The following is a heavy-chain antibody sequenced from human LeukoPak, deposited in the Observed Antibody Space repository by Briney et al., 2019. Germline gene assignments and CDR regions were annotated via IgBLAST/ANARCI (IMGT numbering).Heavy chain of an antibody. CDR2: INHSGST. D-gene: IGHD1-26*01. CDR1: GGSFSGYY. J-gene: IGHJ6*02. Sequence: SETLSLTCAVYGGSFSGYYWSWIRQPPGKGLEWIGEINHSGSTNYNPSLKSRVTISVDTSKNQFSLKLSSVTAADTAVYYCATTGGGATTYYYYGMDVWGQGTTVTVSS. V-gene: IGHV4-34*01. CDR3: ATTGGGATTYYYYGMDV.